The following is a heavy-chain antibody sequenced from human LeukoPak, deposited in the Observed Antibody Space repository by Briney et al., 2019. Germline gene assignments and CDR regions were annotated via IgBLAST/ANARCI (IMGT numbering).Heavy chain of an antibody. CDR1: GGTFSSYA. Sequence: SVKVSCKASGGTFSSYAISWVRQAPGQGLEWMGRIIPIFGIANYAQKFQGRVTITADKSTSTAYMELSSLRSEDTAVYYCAGAYYDSSGYFDYWGQGTLVTVSS. D-gene: IGHD3-22*01. CDR2: IIPIFGIA. V-gene: IGHV1-69*04. J-gene: IGHJ4*02. CDR3: AGAYYDSSGYFDY.